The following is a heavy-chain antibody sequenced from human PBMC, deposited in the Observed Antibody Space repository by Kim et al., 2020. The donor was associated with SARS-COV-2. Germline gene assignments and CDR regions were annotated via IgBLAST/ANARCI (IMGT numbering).Heavy chain of an antibody. CDR1: GGSISSSSYY. V-gene: IGHV4-39*01. Sequence: SETLSLTCTVSGGSISSSSYYWGWIRQPPGKGLEWIGSIYYSGSTYYNPSLKSRVTISVDTSKNQFSLKLSSVTAADTAVYYCAREWSAPLGAFDIWGQGTMVTVSS. CDR2: IYYSGST. D-gene: IGHD3-3*01. CDR3: AREWSAPLGAFDI. J-gene: IGHJ3*02.